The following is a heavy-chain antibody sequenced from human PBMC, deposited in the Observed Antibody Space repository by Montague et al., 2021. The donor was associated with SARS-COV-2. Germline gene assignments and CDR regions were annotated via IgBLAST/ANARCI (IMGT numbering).Heavy chain of an antibody. CDR2: IYYSGST. D-gene: IGHD5-18*01. CDR3: ARHPPWIQLWFPVFDY. Sequence: SETLSLTCTVSGGSISSSSYYWGWIRQPPGKGLEWIGSIYYSGSTYYNPSLKSRVTISVDTSKNQFSLKLSSVTAADTAVYYCARHPPWIQLWFPVFDYWGQETLVTVSS. J-gene: IGHJ4*02. V-gene: IGHV4-39*01. CDR1: GGSISSSSYY.